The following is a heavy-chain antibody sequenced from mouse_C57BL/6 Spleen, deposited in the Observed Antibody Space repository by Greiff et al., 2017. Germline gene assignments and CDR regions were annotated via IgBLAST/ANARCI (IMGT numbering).Heavy chain of an antibody. V-gene: IGHV10-1*01. J-gene: IGHJ2*01. CDR3: VRQGNGYFDY. Sequence: EVKLVESGGGLVQPKGSLKLSCAASGFSFNTYAMNWVCQAPGKGLEWVARIRSKSNNYATYYADSVKDRFTISRDDSESMLYLQMNNLKTEDTAMYYCVRQGNGYFDYWGQGTTLTVSS. CDR1: GFSFNTYA. CDR2: IRSKSNNYAT.